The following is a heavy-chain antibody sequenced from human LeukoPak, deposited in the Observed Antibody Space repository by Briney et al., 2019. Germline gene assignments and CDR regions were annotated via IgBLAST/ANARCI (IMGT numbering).Heavy chain of an antibody. J-gene: IGHJ4*02. Sequence: SETLSLTCTVSGGSISSYYWSWIRQPPGKGLEWIGYIYYSGSTNYNPSLKSRVTISVDTSKNQFSLKLSSVTAADTAVHYCARSQYSSSWRTGFDYWGQGTLVTVSS. V-gene: IGHV4-59*01. CDR1: GGSISSYY. CDR2: IYYSGST. D-gene: IGHD6-13*01. CDR3: ARSQYSSSWRTGFDY.